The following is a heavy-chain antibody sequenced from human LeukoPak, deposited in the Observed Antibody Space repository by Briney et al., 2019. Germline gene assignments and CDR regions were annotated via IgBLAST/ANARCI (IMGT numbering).Heavy chain of an antibody. Sequence: ASVKVSCTASGYTFTGYYMHWVRQAPGQGLEWMGWINPNSGGANYAQKLQGRVTMTTDISTSTAYMELRSLRSDDTAVYYCARDWPEVITFGGVIGAWSYYYYGMDVWGQGTTVTVSS. J-gene: IGHJ6*02. CDR1: GYTFTGYY. CDR2: INPNSGGA. CDR3: ARDWPEVITFGGVIGAWSYYYYGMDV. D-gene: IGHD3-16*02. V-gene: IGHV1-2*02.